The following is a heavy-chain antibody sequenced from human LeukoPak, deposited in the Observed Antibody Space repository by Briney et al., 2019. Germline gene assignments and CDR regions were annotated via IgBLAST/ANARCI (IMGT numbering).Heavy chain of an antibody. CDR1: GFTFSSYW. Sequence: PGGSLRLSCAASGFTFSSYWMSWVRQAPGEGLEWVANIKQDGSEKYYVDSVKGRFTISRDNAKNSLYLQMNSLRAEDTAVYYCAREKSGYSSSFDYWGQGTLVTVSS. J-gene: IGHJ4*02. CDR3: AREKSGYSSSFDY. D-gene: IGHD6-13*01. CDR2: IKQDGSEK. V-gene: IGHV3-7*01.